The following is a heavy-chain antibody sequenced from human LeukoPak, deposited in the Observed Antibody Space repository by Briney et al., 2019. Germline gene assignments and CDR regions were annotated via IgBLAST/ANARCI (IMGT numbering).Heavy chain of an antibody. CDR3: ARRGSRGYSSEV. J-gene: IGHJ4*02. V-gene: IGHV5-51*01. Sequence: GESLKISCKGSGYSFTSYCIGWVRQMPGKGLEWMGTIYPGDSDTRYSPSFQGQVTNSAEKSSSTAYLQWSRLKASDTVMYYGARRGSRGYSSEVWGQGTLLTVSS. CDR1: GYSFTSYC. D-gene: IGHD5-18*01. CDR2: IYPGDSDT.